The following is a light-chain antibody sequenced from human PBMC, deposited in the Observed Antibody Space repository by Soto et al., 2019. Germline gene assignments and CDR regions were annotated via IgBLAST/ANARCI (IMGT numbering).Light chain of an antibody. V-gene: IGKV3-15*01. CDR1: QSVSST. Sequence: EIVMTQSPATLSVSPGERATLSCRASQSVSSTLAWYQQKPGQAPRLLIYGASTRATGIPARFSGSGSGTEFTLTISSLQPEDFAVYYCQQYNNWPRTFGQGTKV. J-gene: IGKJ1*01. CDR3: QQYNNWPRT. CDR2: GAS.